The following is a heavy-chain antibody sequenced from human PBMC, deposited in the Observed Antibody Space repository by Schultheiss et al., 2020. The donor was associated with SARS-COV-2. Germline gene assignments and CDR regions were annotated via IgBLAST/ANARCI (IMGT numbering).Heavy chain of an antibody. V-gene: IGHV3-74*01. CDR3: ARSSGWLDWFDP. CDR2: INSDGSIT. J-gene: IGHJ5*02. CDR1: GFTFSDYW. Sequence: GESLKISCAASGFTFSDYWMHWIRQVPGKGLVWVSRINSDGSITNYADSVKGRFTISRDNAKNSLYLQMNSLRAEDTAVYYCARSSGWLDWFDPWGQGTLVTVSS. D-gene: IGHD6-19*01.